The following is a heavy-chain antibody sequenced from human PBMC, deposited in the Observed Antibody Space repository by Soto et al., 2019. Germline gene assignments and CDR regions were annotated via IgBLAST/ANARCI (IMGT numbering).Heavy chain of an antibody. V-gene: IGHV5-51*01. Sequence: ESLKISCKGSGYSFTSYWIAWVRQMPGKGLEWMGIIYPGDSDIRYRPSFKGQVTISADKSISTAYLQWSSLKASDTAIYYCARHPHGSSSWGPFDYWGQGTLVTVSS. J-gene: IGHJ4*02. CDR1: GYSFTSYW. CDR3: ARHPHGSSSWGPFDY. D-gene: IGHD6-13*01. CDR2: IYPGDSDI.